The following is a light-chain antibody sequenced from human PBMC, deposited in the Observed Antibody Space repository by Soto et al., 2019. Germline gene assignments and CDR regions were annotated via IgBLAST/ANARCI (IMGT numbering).Light chain of an antibody. Sequence: QLVLTQSPSASASLGASVKLTCTLSSGHSSYAIAWHQQQPEKGPRYLMKLNSDGSHSKGDGIPDRFSGSSSGAERYLTIPSLQSEDEADHVCQPRGTGIVVFGGGTKLTVL. V-gene: IGLV4-69*01. J-gene: IGLJ2*01. CDR1: SGHSSYA. CDR2: LNSDGSH. CDR3: QPRGTGIVV.